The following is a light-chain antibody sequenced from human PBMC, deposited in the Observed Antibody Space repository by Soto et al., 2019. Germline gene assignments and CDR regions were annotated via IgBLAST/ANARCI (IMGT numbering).Light chain of an antibody. Sequence: QSALTQPASVSGSPGQSITISCTGTSSDVGCYNYVSWYQQHPGKAPKLMIYDVSNRPSGVSDRFSGSKSGNTASLTISGLQAEDEADYYCSSYTSSSTPCVFGGGTKLTVL. J-gene: IGLJ2*01. V-gene: IGLV2-14*01. CDR3: SSYTSSSTPCV. CDR2: DVS. CDR1: SSDVGCYNY.